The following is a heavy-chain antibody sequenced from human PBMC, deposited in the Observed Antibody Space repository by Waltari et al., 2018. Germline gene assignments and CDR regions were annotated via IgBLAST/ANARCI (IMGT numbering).Heavy chain of an antibody. CDR3: ARGLSSMRGSYGLVDY. CDR1: GGSISSSSYY. V-gene: IGHV3-7*01. CDR2: IKQDGSEK. Sequence: LQLQESGPGLVKPSETLSLTCTVSGGSISSSSYYWGWIRQPPGKGLEWVANIKQDGSEKYYVDSVKGRFTISRDNAKNSLYLQMNSLRAEDTAVYYCARGLSSMRGSYGLVDYWGQGTLVTVSS. J-gene: IGHJ4*02. D-gene: IGHD1-26*01.